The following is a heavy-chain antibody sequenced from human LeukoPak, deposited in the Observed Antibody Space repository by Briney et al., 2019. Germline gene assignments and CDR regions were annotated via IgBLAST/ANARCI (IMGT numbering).Heavy chain of an antibody. CDR1: GGSIRSYY. CDR2: IYYGGNT. CDR3: ARDKDSLFDP. V-gene: IGHV4-59*01. D-gene: IGHD2-15*01. J-gene: IGHJ5*02. Sequence: SETLSLTCTVSGGSIRSYYWSWIRQPPGKGLEWIGYIYYGGNTDYNPSLKSRVTMSLDTSKNQFSVKLSSVTAADTAVYYCARDKDSLFDPWGQGTLVTVSS.